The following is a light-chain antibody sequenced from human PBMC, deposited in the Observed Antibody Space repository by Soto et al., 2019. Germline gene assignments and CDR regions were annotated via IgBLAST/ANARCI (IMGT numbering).Light chain of an antibody. V-gene: IGKV3-11*01. J-gene: IGKJ2*01. Sequence: EIVLTQSPATLSLSPGERATLSCRASQRVSSYLAWYQQKPGQAPRLLIYDASNRATGIPARFSGSGSGTEFTLTIRSLEPEDFAVYYCQQRSNLPPYTFGQGTKLEIK. CDR2: DAS. CDR1: QRVSSY. CDR3: QQRSNLPPYT.